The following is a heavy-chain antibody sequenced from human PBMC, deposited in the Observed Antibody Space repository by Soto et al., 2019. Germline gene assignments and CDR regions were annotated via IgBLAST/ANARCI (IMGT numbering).Heavy chain of an antibody. CDR2: ISYSGST. J-gene: IGHJ4*02. V-gene: IGHV4-59*01. CDR3: ARAEPVASVGY. Sequence: SETLSLTCSVSGGSMSSSYWTWHRQSPGRGLEWIGYISYSGSTYYNPSLKSRVTIPGDTSKNQFSLRMNSMIAADTAVYYCARAEPVASVGYWGQGTLVTVSS. D-gene: IGHD6-19*01. CDR1: GGSMSSSY.